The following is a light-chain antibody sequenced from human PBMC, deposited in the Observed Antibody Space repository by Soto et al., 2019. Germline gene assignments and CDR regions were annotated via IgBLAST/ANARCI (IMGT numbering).Light chain of an antibody. J-gene: IGLJ2*01. Sequence: QSVLTQPPSVSAAPGQKVTISCSGSSSNVGNNYVSWYQQLPGTAPKLLIYDNNKRPSGIPDRFSGSKSATSATLDITALQTGDEVDYYCGAWDSSLMGVVFGGGTKLTVL. V-gene: IGLV1-51*01. CDR3: GAWDSSLMGVV. CDR2: DNN. CDR1: SSNVGNNY.